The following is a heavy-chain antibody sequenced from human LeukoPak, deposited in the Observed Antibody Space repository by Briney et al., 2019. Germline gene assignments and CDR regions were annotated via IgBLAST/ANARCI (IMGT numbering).Heavy chain of an antibody. J-gene: IGHJ4*02. CDR2: IYPGDSDT. CDR3: ARQGPISPPEGEH. V-gene: IGHV5-51*01. D-gene: IGHD3-3*01. Sequence: GESLKISCKGSGYSFTSYWLGWVRQMPGKGLGWMGIIYPGDSDTRYSPSFQGQVTISADKSISTAYLQWSSLKDTDTAMYYCARQGPISPPEGEHWCQGTMVTVSS. CDR1: GYSFTSYW.